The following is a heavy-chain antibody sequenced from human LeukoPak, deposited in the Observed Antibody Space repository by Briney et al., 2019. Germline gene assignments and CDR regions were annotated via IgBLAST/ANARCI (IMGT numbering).Heavy chain of an antibody. V-gene: IGHV1-18*01. CDR3: ARLALSGSYLFSFDY. CDR1: GYTFTSYG. J-gene: IGHJ4*02. CDR2: ISAYNGNT. Sequence: GASVTVSCKASGYTFTSYGISWVRQAPGQGLEWMGWISAYNGNTNYAQKLQGRVTMTTDTSTSTAYMELRSLRSDDTAVYYCARLALSGSYLFSFDYWGQGTLVTVSS. D-gene: IGHD1-26*01.